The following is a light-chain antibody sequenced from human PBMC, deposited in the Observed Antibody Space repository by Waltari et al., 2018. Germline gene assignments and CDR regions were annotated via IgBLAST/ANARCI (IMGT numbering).Light chain of an antibody. CDR3: GSYTSRTTAI. J-gene: IGLJ2*01. V-gene: IGLV2-14*01. Sequence: QSALTQPASVSGSPGPSITISCPRNDSDVGDYNYVSWYQQHPGKAPKLLIYGVNNRPSGVSNRFSGSKSDNTASLTISGLQAEDEADYYCGSYTSRTTAIFGGVTRLTVL. CDR2: GVN. CDR1: DSDVGDYNY.